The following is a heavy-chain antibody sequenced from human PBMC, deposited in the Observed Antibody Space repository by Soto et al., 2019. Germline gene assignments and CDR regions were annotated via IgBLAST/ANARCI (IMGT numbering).Heavy chain of an antibody. D-gene: IGHD3-10*01. Sequence: GGSLRLSCAASGFTFSSYAMSWVRQAPGKGLEWVSAISGSGGSTYYADSVKGRFTISRDNSKNTLYLQMNSLRAEDTAVYYCAKDLPYYYGSGSYFNWFDPWGQGTLVTVSS. CDR2: ISGSGGST. V-gene: IGHV3-23*01. CDR3: AKDLPYYYGSGSYFNWFDP. CDR1: GFTFSSYA. J-gene: IGHJ5*02.